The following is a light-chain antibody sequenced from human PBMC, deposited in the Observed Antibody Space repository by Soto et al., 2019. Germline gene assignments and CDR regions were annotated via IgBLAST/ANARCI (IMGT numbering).Light chain of an antibody. CDR3: ISYAGSNLLYV. J-gene: IGLJ1*01. Sequence: QSVLTQPPSASGSPGQSVTLSCTGTSSDVGGYNYVSWYQQHPGKAPKLMIYEVSKRPSGVPDRFSGSKSGNTASLTVSGLQAEDEADYYCISYAGSNLLYVFGTGTKLTVL. CDR1: SSDVGGYNY. V-gene: IGLV2-8*01. CDR2: EVS.